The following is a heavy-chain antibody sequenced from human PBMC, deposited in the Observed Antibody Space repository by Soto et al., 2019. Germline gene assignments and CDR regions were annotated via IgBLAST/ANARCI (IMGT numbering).Heavy chain of an antibody. CDR3: AKDLTMIPAGYFDY. CDR1: GFTFSSYG. V-gene: IGHV3-30*18. J-gene: IGHJ4*02. CDR2: ISYDGSNK. D-gene: IGHD3-22*01. Sequence: GGSLRLSCAASGFTFSSYGMHWVRQAPGKGLEWVAVISYDGSNKYYADSVKGRFTISRDNSKNTLYLQMNSLRAEDTAVYYCAKDLTMIPAGYFDYWGQGTLVTVSS.